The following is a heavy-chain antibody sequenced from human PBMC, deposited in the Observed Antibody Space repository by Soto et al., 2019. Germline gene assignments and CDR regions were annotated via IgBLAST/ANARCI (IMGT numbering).Heavy chain of an antibody. V-gene: IGHV3-30-3*01. D-gene: IGHD3-9*01. CDR3: AREDYDILTGYYNENGMDV. Sequence: PGGSLRLSCAASGFTFSSYAMHWVRQAPGKGLEWVAVISYDGGNKYYADSVKGRFTISRDNSKNTLYLQMNSLRAEDTAVYYCAREDYDILTGYYNENGMDVWGQGTTVTVSS. CDR2: ISYDGGNK. J-gene: IGHJ6*02. CDR1: GFTFSSYA.